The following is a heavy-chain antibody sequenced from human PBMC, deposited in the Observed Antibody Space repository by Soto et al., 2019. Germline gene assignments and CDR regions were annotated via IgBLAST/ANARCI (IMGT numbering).Heavy chain of an antibody. D-gene: IGHD6-19*01. Sequence: EVQLLESGGGLVQPGGSLRRSCAASGFTFSSYAMSWVRQAPGKGLEWVSVISGSGGRTYYANSVKGRFTISRDNSKNTLYLQMNSLRAEDTAVYYCAKRSSGWYFDLWGRGTLVTVSS. CDR2: ISGSGGRT. CDR1: GFTFSSYA. J-gene: IGHJ2*01. V-gene: IGHV3-23*01. CDR3: AKRSSGWYFDL.